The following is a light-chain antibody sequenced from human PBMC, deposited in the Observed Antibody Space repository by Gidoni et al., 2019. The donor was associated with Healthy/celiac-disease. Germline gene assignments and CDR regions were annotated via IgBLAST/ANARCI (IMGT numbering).Light chain of an antibody. J-gene: IGKJ4*01. V-gene: IGKV1-33*01. CDR1: QDISNY. CDR3: QQYDNLPLT. Sequence: DIQMTQSPSSLSASVGDRVTITHQASQDISNYLNWYQQKQGKAPKLLIYDASNLETGVPSRFSGSGSGTDFTFTISSLQPEDIATYYCQQYDNLPLTFGGGTKVEIK. CDR2: DAS.